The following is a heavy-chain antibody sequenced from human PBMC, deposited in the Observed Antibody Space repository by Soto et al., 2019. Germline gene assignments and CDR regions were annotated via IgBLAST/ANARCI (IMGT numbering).Heavy chain of an antibody. CDR1: GYTFTSYH. Sequence: QVQLVQSGAEVKKPGASVKVSCKTSGYTFTSYHISWVRQAPGQGLEWMGWISAYNTNTNYAQKFQGRVTMTTDTLTSTAYMELRSMRSYGTSVYYFARDTRPTDYWGQGTLVTVSS. J-gene: IGHJ4*02. V-gene: IGHV1-18*01. CDR2: ISAYNTNT. CDR3: ARDTRPTDY.